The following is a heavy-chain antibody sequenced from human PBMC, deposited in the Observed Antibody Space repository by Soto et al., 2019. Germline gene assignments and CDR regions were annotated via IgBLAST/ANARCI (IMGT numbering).Heavy chain of an antibody. CDR1: GGTFSSYG. CDR2: IIPIFGTP. Sequence: VASVKVSCKASGGTFSSYGIAWVRQAPGQGLEWMGGIIPIFGTPNYAKKFRGRVTITADDSTNTAYMELSSLISDDTAVYYCAVSSGYCHYYNSMDVWDQGTTGTVSS. D-gene: IGHD3-22*01. J-gene: IGHJ6*02. CDR3: AVSSGYCHYYNSMDV. V-gene: IGHV1-69*13.